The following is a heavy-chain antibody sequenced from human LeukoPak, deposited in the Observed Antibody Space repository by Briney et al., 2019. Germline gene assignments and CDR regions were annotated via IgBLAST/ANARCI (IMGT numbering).Heavy chain of an antibody. CDR2: ISYDGSNK. D-gene: IGHD2-15*01. CDR1: GFTFSSYG. J-gene: IGHJ4*02. V-gene: IGHV3-30*03. Sequence: GGSLRLSCAASGFTFSSYGMHWVRQAPGKGLEWVAVISYDGSNKYYADSVKGRFTISRDNSKNTLYLQMNSLRAEDTAVYYCARDGYCSGGSCHPFDFWGQGTLVTVSS. CDR3: ARDGYCSGGSCHPFDF.